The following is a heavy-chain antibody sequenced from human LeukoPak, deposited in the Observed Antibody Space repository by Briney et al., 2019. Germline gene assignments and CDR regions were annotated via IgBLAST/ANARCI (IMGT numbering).Heavy chain of an antibody. CDR3: ESRIAVDVNDAFDI. CDR1: GYTLTSYG. D-gene: IGHD6-19*01. CDR2: IIAYNGNT. Sequence: ASVRVSCKASGYTLTSYGISGVRQAPGQGRECMGWIIAYNGNTNYAQKPRGRATMTTDTSTSTPHMEQRSLRSAHTALYYCESRIAVDVNDAFDIWGHGTMVTVSS. V-gene: IGHV1-18*01. J-gene: IGHJ3*02.